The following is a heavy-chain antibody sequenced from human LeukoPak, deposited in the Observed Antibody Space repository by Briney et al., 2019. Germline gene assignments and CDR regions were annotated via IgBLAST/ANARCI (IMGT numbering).Heavy chain of an antibody. CDR2: INPNSGGT. V-gene: IGHV1-2*02. D-gene: IGHD6-19*01. Sequence: GWINPNSGGTNYAQKFQGRVTMTRDTSISTAYMELSRLRSDDTAVYYCASPHSSGWSFDYWGRGTLVTVSS. J-gene: IGHJ4*02. CDR3: ASPHSSGWSFDY.